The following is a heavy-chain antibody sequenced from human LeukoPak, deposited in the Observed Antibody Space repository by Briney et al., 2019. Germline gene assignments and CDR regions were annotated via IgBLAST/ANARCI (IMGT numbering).Heavy chain of an antibody. Sequence: PSETLSLTCAVSGYSISNGYYWVWIRQPPGKGLEWIGTIYHSGSTYYNPSLKSRVTISVDRSKNRFSLKLSSVTAADTAVYYCARRSSAFDPWGQGTLVTVSS. CDR3: ARRSSAFDP. CDR1: GYSISNGYY. D-gene: IGHD3-3*01. J-gene: IGHJ5*02. V-gene: IGHV4-38-2*01. CDR2: IYHSGST.